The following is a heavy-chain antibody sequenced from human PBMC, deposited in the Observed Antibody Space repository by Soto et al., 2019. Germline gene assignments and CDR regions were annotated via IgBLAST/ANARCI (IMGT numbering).Heavy chain of an antibody. V-gene: IGHV1-18*01. Sequence: VASVKVSCKASGYTFTSYGISWVRQAPGQGLEWMGWISAYNGNTNYAQKLQGRVTMTTDTSTSTAYMELRSLRSDDTAVYYCAREWQQLVQNYFDYWGQGTLVTVSS. D-gene: IGHD6-13*01. CDR3: AREWQQLVQNYFDY. J-gene: IGHJ4*02. CDR2: ISAYNGNT. CDR1: GYTFTSYG.